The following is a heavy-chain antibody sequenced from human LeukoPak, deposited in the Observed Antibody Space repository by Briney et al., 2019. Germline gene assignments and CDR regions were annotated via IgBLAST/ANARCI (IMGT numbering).Heavy chain of an antibody. D-gene: IGHD3-3*01. CDR3: AKDGGFWSGYYPS. Sequence: GGSLRLSCAASGFSVSSIYMNWVRQAPGKGLEWVSAISGSGINIHYADSVKGRFTISRDNSRNTVYLQMNSLRVEDTAIFYCAKDGGFWSGYYPSWGQGTLVTVSS. CDR2: ISGSGINI. CDR1: GFSVSSIY. J-gene: IGHJ5*02. V-gene: IGHV3-23*01.